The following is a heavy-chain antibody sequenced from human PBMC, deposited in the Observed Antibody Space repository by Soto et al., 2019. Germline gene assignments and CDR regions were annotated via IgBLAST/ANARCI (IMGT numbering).Heavy chain of an antibody. Sequence: GGSLRLSCAASGFTFSSYGMHWVRQAPGKGLEWVAVIWYDGSNKYYADSVKGRFTISRDNSKNTLYLQMNSLRAEDTAVYYCARERGLTYGMDVWGQGTTVTVSS. J-gene: IGHJ6*02. V-gene: IGHV3-33*01. D-gene: IGHD3-10*01. CDR3: ARERGLTYGMDV. CDR1: GFTFSSYG. CDR2: IWYDGSNK.